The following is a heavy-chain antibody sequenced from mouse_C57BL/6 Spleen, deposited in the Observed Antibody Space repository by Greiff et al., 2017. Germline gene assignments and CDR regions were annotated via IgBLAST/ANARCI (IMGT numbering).Heavy chain of an antibody. CDR3: VRDYGSSSYYYAMDY. Sequence: EVKVVESGGGLVQPKGSLKLSCAASGFSFNTYAMNWVRQAPGKGLEWVARIRSKSNNYATYYADSVKDRFTISRDDSESMLYLQMNNLKTEDTAMYYCVRDYGSSSYYYAMDYWGQGTSVTVSS. V-gene: IGHV10-1*01. D-gene: IGHD1-1*01. J-gene: IGHJ4*01. CDR2: IRSKSNNYAT. CDR1: GFSFNTYA.